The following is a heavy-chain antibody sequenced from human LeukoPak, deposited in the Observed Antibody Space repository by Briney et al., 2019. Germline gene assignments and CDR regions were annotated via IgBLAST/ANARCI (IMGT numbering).Heavy chain of an antibody. J-gene: IGHJ4*02. D-gene: IGHD1-26*01. CDR1: GFTFSNYA. CDR3: AKGVGTTMAYYFDY. Sequence: PGGSLTLSCAGSGFTFSNYAMSWVRQAPGKGLEWVSGVSDSGNTIYYPDSVKGRFTISIDNSKNTVYLQMTSLRAEDTALYYCAKGVGTTMAYYFDYWGQGTVVTVSS. V-gene: IGHV3-23*01. CDR2: VSDSGNTI.